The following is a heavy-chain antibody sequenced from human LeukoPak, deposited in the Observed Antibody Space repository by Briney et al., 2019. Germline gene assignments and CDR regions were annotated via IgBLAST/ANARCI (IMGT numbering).Heavy chain of an antibody. CDR1: GFTSSSSA. D-gene: IGHD2-15*01. J-gene: IGHJ4*02. V-gene: IGHV3-23*01. CDR2: ISNNGGYT. Sequence: GGSLRLSCAAFGFTSSSSAMSWVRQAPGKGLEWVSAISNNGGYTYYADSVQGRFTISRDNSKSTLCLQMNSLRAEDTAVYYCAKQLGYCSDGSCYFPYWGQGTLVTVSS. CDR3: AKQLGYCSDGSCYFPY.